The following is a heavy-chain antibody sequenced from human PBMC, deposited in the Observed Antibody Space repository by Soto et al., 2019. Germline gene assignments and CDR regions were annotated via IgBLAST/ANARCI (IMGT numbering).Heavy chain of an antibody. CDR3: ARDRFDYTTKSPHI. D-gene: IGHD3-16*01. CDR1: GYTFTDFY. CDR2: VNPSGGGA. Sequence: QVQLVQSGAEVKKPGASVKLSCKASGYTFTDFYVHWVRQAPGQGLEWMGFVNPSGGGATYSQNFQGRITMTRDSSTSTTFMELSSLRSEDTAVYFCARDRFDYTTKSPHIWGQGTLVTVSS. V-gene: IGHV1-46*01. J-gene: IGHJ4*02.